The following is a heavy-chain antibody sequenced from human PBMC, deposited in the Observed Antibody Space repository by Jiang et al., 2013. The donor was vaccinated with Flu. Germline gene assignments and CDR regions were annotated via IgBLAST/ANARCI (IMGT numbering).Heavy chain of an antibody. J-gene: IGHJ4*02. V-gene: IGHV1-2*02. Sequence: GAEVKKPWGPSVKVSCKASGYTFTGYYMHWVRQAPGQGLEWMGWINPNSGGTNYAQKFQGRVTMTRDTSISTAYMELSRLRSDDTAVYYCARGLGRWLQLCLDYWGQGTL. CDR1: GYTFTGYY. CDR3: ARGLGRWLQLCLDY. CDR2: INPNSGGT. D-gene: IGHD5-24*01.